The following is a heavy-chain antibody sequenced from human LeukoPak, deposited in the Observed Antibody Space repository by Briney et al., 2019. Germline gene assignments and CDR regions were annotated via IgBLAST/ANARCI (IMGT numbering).Heavy chain of an antibody. Sequence: SVKVSCKASGYTFTSYDINWVRQAPGQGLEWMGGIIPIFGTANYAQKFQGRVTITTDESTSTAYMELSSLRSEDTAVYYCARDSSGYFDYFDYWGQGTLVTVSS. CDR1: GYTFTSYD. CDR2: IIPIFGTA. CDR3: ARDSSGYFDYFDY. D-gene: IGHD3-22*01. V-gene: IGHV1-69*05. J-gene: IGHJ4*02.